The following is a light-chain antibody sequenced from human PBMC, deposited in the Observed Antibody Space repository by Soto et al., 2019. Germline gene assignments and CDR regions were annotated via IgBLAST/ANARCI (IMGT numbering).Light chain of an antibody. CDR1: HSVGTN. V-gene: IGKV3-15*01. CDR3: RKFPVWPMRP. J-gene: IGKJ1*01. Sequence: TIKTPDILSVSPGDRFTLSCRASHSVGTNLAWYQQKPGHAPRLLIYGASARATDVPVRFSGSGSGTEFTLTISSLLSEDYAIYVCRKFPVWPMRPFCDGSKV. CDR2: GAS.